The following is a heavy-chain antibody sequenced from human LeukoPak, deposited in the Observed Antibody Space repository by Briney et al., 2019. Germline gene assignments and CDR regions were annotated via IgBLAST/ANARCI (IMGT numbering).Heavy chain of an antibody. CDR3: ARDGLARIQLWLRGTYYFDY. D-gene: IGHD5-18*01. CDR1: GYTFTGYY. J-gene: IGHJ4*02. CDR2: INPNSGGT. Sequence: ASVKVSCKASGYTFTGYYMHWVRQAPGQGLEWMGWINPNSGGTNYAQKFQGWVTMTGDTSISTAYMELSRLRSDDTAVYYCARDGLARIQLWLRGTYYFDYWGQGTLVTVSS. V-gene: IGHV1-2*04.